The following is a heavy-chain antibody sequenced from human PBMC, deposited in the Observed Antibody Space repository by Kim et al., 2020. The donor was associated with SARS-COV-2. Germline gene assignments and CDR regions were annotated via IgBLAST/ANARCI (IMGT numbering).Heavy chain of an antibody. CDR2: IYYSGST. CDR3: ATEFGEYYYGMDV. Sequence: SETLSLTCTVSGGSISSSCYYWGWIRQPPGKGLEWIGSIYYSGSTYNNPSLKSRVTISVDTSKNQFSLKLSSVTAADTAVYYCATEFGEYYYGMDVWGQGTTVTVSS. D-gene: IGHD3-10*01. J-gene: IGHJ6*02. CDR1: GGSISSSCYY. V-gene: IGHV4-39*01.